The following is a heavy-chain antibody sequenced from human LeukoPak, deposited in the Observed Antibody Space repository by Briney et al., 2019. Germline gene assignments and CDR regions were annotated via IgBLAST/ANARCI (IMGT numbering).Heavy chain of an antibody. J-gene: IGHJ3*02. CDR1: GGSISSSSYY. CDR3: ARYGDYAPLSPDAFDI. CDR2: IYDSGST. Sequence: PSETLSLTCTVSGGSISSSSYYWGWIRQPPGKGLEWIGSIYDSGSTYYNPSLKSRVTISVDTSKNQFSLKLSSVTAANTAVYYCARYGDYAPLSPDAFDIWGQGTMVTVSS. D-gene: IGHD4-17*01. V-gene: IGHV4-39*01.